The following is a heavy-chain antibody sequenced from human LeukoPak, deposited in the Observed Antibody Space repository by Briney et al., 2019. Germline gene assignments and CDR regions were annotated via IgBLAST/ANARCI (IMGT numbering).Heavy chain of an antibody. CDR1: GFTFSSYA. CDR2: IYYSGST. J-gene: IGHJ6*02. V-gene: IGHV4-31*02. D-gene: IGHD2-2*01. CDR3: ARDCSSTSCYLRGMDV. Sequence: LRLSCAASGFTFSSYAMSWVRQHPGKGLEWIGYIYYSGSTYYNPSLKSRVTISVDTSKNQFSLKLSSVTAADTAVYYCARDCSSTSCYLRGMDVWGQGTTVTVSS.